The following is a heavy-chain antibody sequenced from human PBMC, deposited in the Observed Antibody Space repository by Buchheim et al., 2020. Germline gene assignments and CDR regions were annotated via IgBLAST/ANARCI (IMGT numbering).Heavy chain of an antibody. J-gene: IGHJ4*02. CDR1: GFTFSNYN. V-gene: IGHV3-21*01. Sequence: EVQLMESGGGLVNPGGSLRLACAASGFTFSNYNMHWVRQAPGKGLEWVSSISGSSSHIYHADSLRGRITIPRDNAKNSLYLQMNSLSAEDTAVYYCARNEAYYDRSGYFRYWGQGT. CDR3: ARNEAYYDRSGYFRY. CDR2: ISGSSSHI. D-gene: IGHD3-22*01.